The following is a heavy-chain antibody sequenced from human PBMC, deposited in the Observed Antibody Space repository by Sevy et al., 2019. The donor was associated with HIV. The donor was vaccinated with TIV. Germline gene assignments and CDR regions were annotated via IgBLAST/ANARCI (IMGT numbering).Heavy chain of an antibody. Sequence: GGSLRLSCAASGFTFSSYWMSWVRPAPGKGLEWVANIKQDGSEKYYVDSVKGRFTISRDNAKNSLFLQMNSLRAEDTAEYYCARDPLTTPETKDYYYYYYGMDVWGQGTTVTVSS. CDR1: GFTFSSYW. CDR3: ARDPLTTPETKDYYYYYYGMDV. CDR2: IKQDGSEK. J-gene: IGHJ6*02. D-gene: IGHD3-3*01. V-gene: IGHV3-7*03.